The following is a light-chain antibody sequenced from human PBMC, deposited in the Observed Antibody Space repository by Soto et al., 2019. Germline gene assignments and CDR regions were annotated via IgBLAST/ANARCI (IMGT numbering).Light chain of an antibody. J-gene: IGLJ1*01. CDR1: SSDVGGYNY. V-gene: IGLV2-14*01. CDR2: EVT. Sequence: QSSLTHPASLSGSPGQSITISCTGTSSDVGGYNYVSWYQQYPGKAPKLMIYEVTHRPSGVSNRFSGSKSGNTASLTISGLQAEDEANYYCSPYRSTSVYVFGTGTKVTVL. CDR3: SPYRSTSVYV.